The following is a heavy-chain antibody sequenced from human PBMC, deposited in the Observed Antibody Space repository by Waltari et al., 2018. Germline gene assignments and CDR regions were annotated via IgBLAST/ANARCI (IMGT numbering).Heavy chain of an antibody. D-gene: IGHD2-15*01. Sequence: QLQLQESGPGLVKPSGTLSLSCAVSGDSLSSTYVWNWVRQSPQKGLEWMVQVRGSGTTNYNPSFASRVTMSLDTSNNQFSLKVTSATAADTAVYYCARDRGRGLYLDTWGPGILVSVSP. CDR3: ARDRGRGLYLDT. CDR1: GDSLSSTYV. J-gene: IGHJ5*02. V-gene: IGHV4-4*02. CDR2: VRGSGTT.